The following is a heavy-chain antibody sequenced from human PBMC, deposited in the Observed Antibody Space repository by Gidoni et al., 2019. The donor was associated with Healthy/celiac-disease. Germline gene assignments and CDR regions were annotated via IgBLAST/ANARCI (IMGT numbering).Heavy chain of an antibody. Sequence: EVQLVESGGGLVKPGGSLRLSCAASGFTFSNAWMSWVRQAPGKGLEWGGSIKSKTDGGTTDDAAPVKGRFTISRDDSKNTLYLQMNSLKTEDTAVYYCTTDFPLGYCRGGSCYSGQGTLVPVSS. D-gene: IGHD2-15*01. CDR3: TTDFPLGYCRGGSCY. V-gene: IGHV3-15*01. CDR2: IKSKTDGGTT. CDR1: GFTFSNAW. J-gene: IGHJ4*02.